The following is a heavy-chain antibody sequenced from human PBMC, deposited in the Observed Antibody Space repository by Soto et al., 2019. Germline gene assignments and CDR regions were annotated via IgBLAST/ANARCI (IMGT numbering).Heavy chain of an antibody. CDR2: ISYDGSNK. V-gene: IGHV3-30*03. J-gene: IGHJ4*02. CDR3: ARYSGKYQGPIDY. D-gene: IGHD1-26*01. Sequence: QVQLVESGGGVVQPGRSLRLSCAASGFTFSHYGIYWVRRAPGKGLEWLAVISYDGSNKHYADSVKGRFTVSRDNSKNTLYLQMNRLRAEDTAVYFCARYSGKYQGPIDYWGQGNLVTVSS. CDR1: GFTFSHYG.